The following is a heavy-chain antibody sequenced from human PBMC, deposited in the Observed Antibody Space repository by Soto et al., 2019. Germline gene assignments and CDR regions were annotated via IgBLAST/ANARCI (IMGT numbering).Heavy chain of an antibody. J-gene: IGHJ6*02. D-gene: IGHD6-13*01. CDR3: GRAHRDLQQLVHYYYSMDV. CDR2: IFHSGST. V-gene: IGHV4-4*02. Sequence: SETLSLTCAVSGGSISSNNWWSWVRQPPGKGLEWIGEIFHSGSTYHNPSLKSRVTISVDTSKNQFSLKLTSVTAADTAVYYCGRAHRDLQQLVHYYYSMDVWGQGTTVTVSS. CDR1: GGSISSNNW.